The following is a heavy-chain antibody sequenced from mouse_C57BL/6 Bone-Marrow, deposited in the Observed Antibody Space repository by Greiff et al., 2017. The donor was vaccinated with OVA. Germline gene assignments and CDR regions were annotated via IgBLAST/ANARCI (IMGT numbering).Heavy chain of an antibody. CDR3: TRDIWYVDV. J-gene: IGHJ1*03. V-gene: IGHV6-6*01. Sequence: EVHLVESGGGLVQPGGSMKLSCAASGFTFSDAWMDWVRQSPEKGLELVAEIRNKANNHATYYAESVKGRFTISRDDSKSSVYLQMNSLRAEDTGIYYCTRDIWYVDVWGTGTTVTVSS. CDR2: IRNKANNHAT. CDR1: GFTFSDAW.